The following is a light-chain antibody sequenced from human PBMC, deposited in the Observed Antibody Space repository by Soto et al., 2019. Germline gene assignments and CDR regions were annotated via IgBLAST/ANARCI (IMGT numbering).Light chain of an antibody. CDR3: SSYTTSGTWV. CDR1: TSDVGNYDF. CDR2: EVS. V-gene: IGLV2-14*01. Sequence: QSALTQPASVSGSPGQSITISCTGTTSDVGNYDFVSWHQHLPGKAPKLIIYEVSNRPSGVSNRFSGSKSGNTASLTISGLQAEDEANYYCSSYTTSGTWVFGGGTKLTVL. J-gene: IGLJ3*02.